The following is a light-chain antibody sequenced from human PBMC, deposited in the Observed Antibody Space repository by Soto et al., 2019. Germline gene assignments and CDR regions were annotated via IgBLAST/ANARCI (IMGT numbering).Light chain of an antibody. Sequence: QSALTQPPSASGTPGQRVTISCSGSSSNIGGNLVNWYQQLPGTAPKVVIHGNNQRPSGVPDRFSGSKSGTSASLAISGLQSEDEADYYCAARDDSLNGYVFGTGTQLTVL. CDR1: SSNIGGNL. CDR2: GNN. CDR3: AARDDSLNGYV. J-gene: IGLJ1*01. V-gene: IGLV1-44*01.